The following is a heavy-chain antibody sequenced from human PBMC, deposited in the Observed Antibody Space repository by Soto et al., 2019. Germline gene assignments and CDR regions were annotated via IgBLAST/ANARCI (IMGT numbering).Heavy chain of an antibody. V-gene: IGHV4-38-2*01. CDR2: IYHSGST. CDR1: GYSISSGYY. D-gene: IGHD5-18*01. CDR3: ARVDTAMVTRCFDY. Sequence: SETLSLTCAVSGYSISSGYYWGWIRQPPGKGLEWIGSIYHSGSTYYNPSLKSRVTISVDTSKNQFSLKLSSVTAADTAVYYCARVDTAMVTRCFDYWGQGTLVTVSS. J-gene: IGHJ4*02.